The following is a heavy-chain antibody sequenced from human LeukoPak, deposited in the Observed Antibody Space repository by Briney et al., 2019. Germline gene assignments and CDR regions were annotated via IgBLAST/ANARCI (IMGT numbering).Heavy chain of an antibody. CDR2: INSDGSTT. CDR3: AREGVAGGLDY. Sequence: GGSLRLSCAASGFTFSSYWMHWVRQAPGKGLVWVSRINSDGSTTGYADSVKGRFTISRDNAKNTLYLQMNSLRAEDTAVYHCAREGVAGGLDYWGQGTLVTVSS. J-gene: IGHJ4*02. V-gene: IGHV3-74*01. CDR1: GFTFSSYW. D-gene: IGHD6-19*01.